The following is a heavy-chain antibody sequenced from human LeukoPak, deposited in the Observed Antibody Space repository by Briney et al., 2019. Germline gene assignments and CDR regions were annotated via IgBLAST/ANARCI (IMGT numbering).Heavy chain of an antibody. V-gene: IGHV3-30*02. CDR2: IRYDGSNK. J-gene: IGHJ4*02. CDR1: GFTFSSYG. CDR3: ARDYYGGNSIYFDY. D-gene: IGHD4-23*01. Sequence: GGSLRLSCAASGFTFSSYGMHWVRQAPGKGLEWVAFIRYDGSNKYYADSVKGRFTISRDNSKNTLYLQMNSLRAEDTAVYYCARDYYGGNSIYFDYWGQGTLVTVSS.